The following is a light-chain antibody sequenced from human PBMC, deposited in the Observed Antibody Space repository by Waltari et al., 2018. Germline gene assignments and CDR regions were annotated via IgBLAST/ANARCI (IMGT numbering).Light chain of an antibody. CDR2: GVN. CDR3: QSYDTSLSVV. V-gene: IGLV1-40*01. Sequence: QSVLTQPPSVSGAPGQRVPISCTGGGFNIGAGYDVHWYRHLPGKAPELLIYGVNNRPAGCRDRFVGSLSGTASSLAITGRQAEDEADYYCQSYDTSLSVVFGGGTKLTV. CDR1: GFNIGAGYD. J-gene: IGLJ2*01.